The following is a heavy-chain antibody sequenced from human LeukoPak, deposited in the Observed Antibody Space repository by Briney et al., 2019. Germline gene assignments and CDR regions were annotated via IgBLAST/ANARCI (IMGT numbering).Heavy chain of an antibody. J-gene: IGHJ6*02. V-gene: IGHV3-30*04. CDR1: GFTFSSYA. CDR3: AREDPPNYYYYYGMDV. CDR2: ISYDGSNK. Sequence: PGGSLRLSCAASGFTFSSYAMHWGRQAPGKGLEWVAVISYDGSNKYYADSVKGRFTISRDNSKNTLYLQMNSLRAEDTAVYYCAREDPPNYYYYYGMDVWGQGTTVTVSS.